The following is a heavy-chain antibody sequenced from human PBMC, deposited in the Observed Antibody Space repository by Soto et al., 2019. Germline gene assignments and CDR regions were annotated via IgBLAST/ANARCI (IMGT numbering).Heavy chain of an antibody. CDR2: INPKSGGT. CDR1: GYTFTVYY. V-gene: IGHV1-2*02. Sequence: QVQLVQSGAEVKKPGASVNVSCKASGYTFTVYYMHWVQQAPGQGLEWMGWINPKSGGTMYPQKFQGRVTMTWDTSISTAYMALARLRSDDTGVYYCARDLAKGGGSAGFDYWGQGTLVTVSS. D-gene: IGHD1-26*01. J-gene: IGHJ4*02. CDR3: ARDLAKGGGSAGFDY.